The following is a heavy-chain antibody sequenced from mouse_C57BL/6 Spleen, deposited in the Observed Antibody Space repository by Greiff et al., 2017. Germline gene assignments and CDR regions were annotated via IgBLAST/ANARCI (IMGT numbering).Heavy chain of an antibody. CDR1: GYTFTDYN. V-gene: IGHV1-22*01. D-gene: IGHD3-2*02. Sequence: VQLQQSGPELVKPGASVKMSCKASGYTFTDYNMHWVKQSHGKSLEWIGYINPNNGGTSYNQKFKGKATLTVNKSSSTAYMELRSLTSEDSAVYYCARSDTAQAYYFDYWGQGTTLTVSS. CDR3: ARSDTAQAYYFDY. J-gene: IGHJ2*01. CDR2: INPNNGGT.